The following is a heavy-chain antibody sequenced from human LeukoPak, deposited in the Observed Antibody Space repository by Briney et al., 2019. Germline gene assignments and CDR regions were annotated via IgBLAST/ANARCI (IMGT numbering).Heavy chain of an antibody. CDR1: VDSMFGYF. CDR3: ARSEGYYGSGMGNWFDP. D-gene: IGHD3-10*01. Sequence: TSETLSLTCTVSVDSMFGYFWSWIRQPPGGGLEWIGYIYDTGRTNYSPSLKSRATISLDTSNKQFSLRLTSVTAADTAVYYCARSEGYYGSGMGNWFDPWGQGTLVTVSS. CDR2: IYDTGRT. V-gene: IGHV4-59*01. J-gene: IGHJ5*02.